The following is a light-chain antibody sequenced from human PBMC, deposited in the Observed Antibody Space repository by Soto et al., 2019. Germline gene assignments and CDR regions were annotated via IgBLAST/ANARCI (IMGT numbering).Light chain of an antibody. Sequence: QSVLTQPASVSGSPGPAITISCTGTTSDVGGYNYVSWYQQHPRKAPKVVIYDVSNRPSGVSNRFSGAKSGNTASLTISGLQAEDEADYYCSSGTSGSTLVVGAGSKVAVL. J-gene: IGLJ2*01. CDR2: DVS. CDR3: SSGTSGSTLV. V-gene: IGLV2-14*01. CDR1: TSDVGGYNY.